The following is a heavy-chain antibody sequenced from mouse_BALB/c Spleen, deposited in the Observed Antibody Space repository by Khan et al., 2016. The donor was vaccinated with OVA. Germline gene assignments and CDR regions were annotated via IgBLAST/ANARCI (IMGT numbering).Heavy chain of an antibody. CDR1: GYTFTDFT. J-gene: IGHJ3*01. Sequence: QVQLKESGAELVRPGVSVKISCKGSGYTFTDFTMHWVKLSHAMSLEWIGVISTYYGDATYNQKFKEKATMTVDKSSSTAYMELARLTSEDSAIXFVTRGGGGNRFAYWGQGTLVTVSA. CDR2: ISTYYGDA. CDR3: TRGGGGNRFAY. V-gene: IGHV1S137*01.